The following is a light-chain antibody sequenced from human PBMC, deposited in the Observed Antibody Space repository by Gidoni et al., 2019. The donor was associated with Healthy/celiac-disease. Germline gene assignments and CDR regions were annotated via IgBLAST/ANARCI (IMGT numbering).Light chain of an antibody. CDR2: GAS. CDR3: QQYGSSPFT. Sequence: EIVLTQSPGTLSLSPGERATLSCRASQSVSSSYLAWYQQKPGQAPRLLIYGASSRAPGIPDRFSGSGSGTDFTLTISRLEPEDFAVYYCQQYGSSPFTFXPXTKVDIK. J-gene: IGKJ3*01. CDR1: QSVSSSY. V-gene: IGKV3-20*01.